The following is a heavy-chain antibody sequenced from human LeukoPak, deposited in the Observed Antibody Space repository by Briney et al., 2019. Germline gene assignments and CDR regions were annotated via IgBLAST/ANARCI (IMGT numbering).Heavy chain of an antibody. J-gene: IGHJ4*02. CDR2: ISYDGSNK. CDR1: GFTFSSYG. CDR3: AIDGGGHSKQLAKRSDY. V-gene: IGHV3-30*03. D-gene: IGHD6-6*01. Sequence: GRSLRLSCAASGFTFSSYGMNWVRQAPGKGLEWVAVISYDGSNKYYADSVKGRFTISRDNSKNTLFVQMNSLRAEDTAIYYCAIDGGGHSKQLAKRSDYWGQGTLVTVSS.